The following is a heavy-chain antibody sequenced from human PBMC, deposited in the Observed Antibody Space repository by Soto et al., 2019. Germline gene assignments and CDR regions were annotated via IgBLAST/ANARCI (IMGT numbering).Heavy chain of an antibody. J-gene: IGHJ5*02. CDR2: IYYSGST. D-gene: IGHD3-9*01. V-gene: IGHV4-59*08. CDR1: GGSISSYY. Sequence: PSETLSLTCTVSGGSISSYYWSWIRQPPGKGLEWIGYIYYSGSTNYNPSLKSRVTISVDTSKNQFSLKLSSVTAADTAVYYCARAGVGYYDILTGLNWFDPWGQGTLVTVSS. CDR3: ARAGVGYYDILTGLNWFDP.